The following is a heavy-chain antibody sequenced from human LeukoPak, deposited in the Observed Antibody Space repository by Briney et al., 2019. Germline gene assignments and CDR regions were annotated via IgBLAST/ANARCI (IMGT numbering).Heavy chain of an antibody. V-gene: IGHV1-69*04. J-gene: IGHJ4*02. CDR2: IIPILGIA. D-gene: IGHD6-13*01. CDR1: GGTFSSYA. CDR3: ATTYSSSWYLPMY. Sequence: SVKVSCKASGGTFSSYAISWVRQAPGQGLEWMGRIIPILGIANYAQKFQGRVTITADKSTSTAYMELSSLRSEDTAVYYCATTYSSSWYLPMYWGQGTLVTVSS.